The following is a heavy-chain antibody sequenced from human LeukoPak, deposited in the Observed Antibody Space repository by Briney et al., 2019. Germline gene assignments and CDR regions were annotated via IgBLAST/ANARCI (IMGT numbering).Heavy chain of an antibody. CDR2: IYYSGCT. CDR1: GGSISSSSYY. CDR3: ARADGPINWFDP. Sequence: SETLSLTCTVSGGSISSSSYYWGWIRQPPGKGLEWIGSIYYSGCTYYNPSLKSRVTISVDTSKNQFSLKLSSVTAADTAVYYCARADGPINWFDPWGQGTLVTVSS. J-gene: IGHJ5*02. V-gene: IGHV4-39*01. D-gene: IGHD2-21*01.